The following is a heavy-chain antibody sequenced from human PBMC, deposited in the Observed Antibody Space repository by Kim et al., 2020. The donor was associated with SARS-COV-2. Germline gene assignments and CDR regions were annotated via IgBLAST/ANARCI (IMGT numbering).Heavy chain of an antibody. J-gene: IGHJ4*02. CDR3: VRESPYGDYYYY. D-gene: IGHD4-17*01. Sequence: NYAQKLQGRVTMTTDTSTSTAYMELRSLRSDDTAVYYCVRESPYGDYYYYWGQGTLVTVSS. V-gene: IGHV1-18*01.